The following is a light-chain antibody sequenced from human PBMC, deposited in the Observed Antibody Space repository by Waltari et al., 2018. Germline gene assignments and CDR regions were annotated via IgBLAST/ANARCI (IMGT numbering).Light chain of an antibody. CDR2: AAS. CDR3: QNHERLPAV. CDR1: QSISRF. J-gene: IGKJ1*01. Sequence: ELVLTQSPGTLSLSPGERATLSCRASQSISRFLAWYQQKPGQAPRLLIYAASSRATGLPDRFSGSGSVTDFSLTITRLEPEDFAVYFCQNHERLPAVFGQGTKVEIK. V-gene: IGKV3-20*01.